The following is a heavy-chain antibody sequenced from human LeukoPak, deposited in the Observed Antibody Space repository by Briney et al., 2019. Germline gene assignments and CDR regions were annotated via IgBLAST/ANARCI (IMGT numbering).Heavy chain of an antibody. J-gene: IGHJ5*02. CDR1: GFTFSDYY. CDR3: AREYYYASGTYWNWFNP. D-gene: IGHD3-10*01. Sequence: AGGSLRLSCAASGFTFSDYYMSWVRQAPGKGLEWVSTIYSGGSTYYADSVRDRFTISRDNSKNTVYLQMNSLRAEDTAVYHCAREYYYASGTYWNWFNPWGQGTLVTVSS. V-gene: IGHV3-66*01. CDR2: IYSGGST.